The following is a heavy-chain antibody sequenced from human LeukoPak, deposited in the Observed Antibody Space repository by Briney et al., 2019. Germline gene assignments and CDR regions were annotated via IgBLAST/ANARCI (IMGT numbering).Heavy chain of an antibody. J-gene: IGHJ4*02. CDR1: GYTFTSYD. CDR3: ARLYTVAGTGTGY. Sequence: ASVKVSCKASGYTFTSYDINWVREATGQGLEWMGWMNPNSGNTGYAQKFQGRVTMTRNTSISTAYMELSSLRSEDTAVYYCARLYTVAGTGTGYWGQGTLVTVSS. D-gene: IGHD6-19*01. CDR2: MNPNSGNT. V-gene: IGHV1-8*01.